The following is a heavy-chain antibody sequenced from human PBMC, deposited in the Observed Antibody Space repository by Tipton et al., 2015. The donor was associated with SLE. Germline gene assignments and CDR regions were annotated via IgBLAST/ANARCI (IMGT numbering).Heavy chain of an antibody. CDR1: GFSFINAW. V-gene: IGHV3-15*01. CDR3: ARSTFYDRWNNYGDY. CDR2: IKRRTDGGTT. J-gene: IGHJ4*02. D-gene: IGHD3-3*01. Sequence: GSLRLSCAASGFSFINAWMTWVRQVPGKGLEWVGRIKRRTDGGTTDYAAPVKGRFTISRDNAKNSVYLEMNNLRVDDTAVFYCARSTFYDRWNNYGDYWGQGTLVTVSS.